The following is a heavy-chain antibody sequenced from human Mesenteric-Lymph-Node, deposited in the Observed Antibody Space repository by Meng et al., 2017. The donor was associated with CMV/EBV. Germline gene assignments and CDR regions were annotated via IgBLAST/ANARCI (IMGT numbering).Heavy chain of an antibody. CDR1: SFTFSRHW. Sequence: GESLKISCAASSFTFSRHWMHWVRQVPGKGLEWVSHIKSDGTTITYADSVKGRFTVSRDNVRSTLYLQMNSLRVEDTATYFCARDILRYDYGDYILPYGMDAWGQGTTVTVSS. V-gene: IGHV3-74*01. D-gene: IGHD4-17*01. CDR3: ARDILRYDYGDYILPYGMDA. CDR2: IKSDGTTI. J-gene: IGHJ6*02.